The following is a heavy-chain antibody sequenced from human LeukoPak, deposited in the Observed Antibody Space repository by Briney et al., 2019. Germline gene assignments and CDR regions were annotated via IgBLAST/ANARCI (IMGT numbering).Heavy chain of an antibody. J-gene: IGHJ4*02. D-gene: IGHD1-1*01. CDR2: ITNDGSRQ. CDR3: AKGRRTGFVDY. V-gene: IGHV3-30*18. CDR1: IFLFSEYY. Sequence: AGGSLRLSCEISIFLFSEYYMHWVRLAPGKGLEWLVVITNDGSRQNYADSVKGRFTVSRDNSKSLLFLQMQSLRHDDTGIYYCAKGRRTGFVDYWGQGALVTVSS.